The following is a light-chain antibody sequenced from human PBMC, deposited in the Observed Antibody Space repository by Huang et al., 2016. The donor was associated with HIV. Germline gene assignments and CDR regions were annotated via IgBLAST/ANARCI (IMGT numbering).Light chain of an antibody. V-gene: IGKV1-5*01. CDR2: DDS. Sequence: DIQMTQSPSTLSAYVGDRVIVTCRASQSINTWLAWYQQKPGKAPKLLIYDDSTLGSGVPSRFSGSGSGTEFTLTISSLRPDDFATYYCQQYNSYPWTFGQGTRVEIK. J-gene: IGKJ1*01. CDR1: QSINTW. CDR3: QQYNSYPWT.